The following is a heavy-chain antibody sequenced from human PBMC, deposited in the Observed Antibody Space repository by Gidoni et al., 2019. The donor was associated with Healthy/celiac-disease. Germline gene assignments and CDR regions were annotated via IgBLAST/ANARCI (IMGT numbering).Heavy chain of an antibody. CDR2: ISSSSSYI. CDR1: GFTFSSYS. Sequence: EVQLVESGGGLVKPGGSMSLSCAASGFTFSSYSMNWVRQAPGKGLEWVSSISSSSSYIYYADSVKGRFTISRDNAKNSLYLQMNSLRAEDTAVYYCVCGPELSGMDVWAKGPRSPSP. V-gene: IGHV3-21*01. CDR3: VCGPELSGMDV. J-gene: IGHJ6*02. D-gene: IGHD1-26*01.